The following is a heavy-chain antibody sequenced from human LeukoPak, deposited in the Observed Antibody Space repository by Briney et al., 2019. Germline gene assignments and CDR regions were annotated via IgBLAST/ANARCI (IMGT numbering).Heavy chain of an antibody. CDR2: ISYDGSNK. CDR1: GFTFSNYA. Sequence: GRSLRLSCAASGFTFSNYAMHWVRQPPGKGLEWVAVISYDGSNKFYADSVKGRFTISRDNSKNTLHLQMNSMRAEDTAVSYCARSLATSYYYMDVWGKGTTVTVSS. V-gene: IGHV3-30*04. D-gene: IGHD5-12*01. CDR3: ARSLATSYYYMDV. J-gene: IGHJ6*03.